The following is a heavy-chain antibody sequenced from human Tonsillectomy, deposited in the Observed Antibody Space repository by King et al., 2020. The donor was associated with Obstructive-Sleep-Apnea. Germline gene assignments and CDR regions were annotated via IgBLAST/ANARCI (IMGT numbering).Heavy chain of an antibody. Sequence: QLQESGPGLVKPSETLSLTCTVSGGSISSSRYYWGWIRQPPGKGLEWIGRIYYSGSTYYNPSLKSRVTISVDTSKNQFALKLSSVTAADTAVYYCARAFPWYFDLWGRGTLVTVSS. V-gene: IGHV4-39*06. CDR3: ARAFPWYFDL. CDR1: GGSISSSRYY. CDR2: IYYSGST. J-gene: IGHJ2*01.